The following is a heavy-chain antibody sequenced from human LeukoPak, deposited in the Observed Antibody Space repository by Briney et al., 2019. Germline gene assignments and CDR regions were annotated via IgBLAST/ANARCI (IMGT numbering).Heavy chain of an antibody. CDR3: ARGQEGTGGDFDY. CDR1: VRSFSDSS. CDR2: INHSGST. D-gene: IGHD1-1*01. V-gene: IGHV4-34*01. J-gene: IGHJ4*02. Sequence: SQTMSLNSAILVRSFSDSSRVFLPEPPGPGPQRIGEINHSGSTNYNPSLKSRVTISVDTSKNQFSLKLSSVTAADTAVYYCARGQEGTGGDFDYWGQGTLVTVSS.